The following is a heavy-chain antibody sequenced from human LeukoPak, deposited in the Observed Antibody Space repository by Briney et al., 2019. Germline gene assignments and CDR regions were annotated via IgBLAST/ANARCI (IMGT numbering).Heavy chain of an antibody. CDR2: ISSSSSYI. D-gene: IGHD6-6*01. V-gene: IGHV3-21*04. J-gene: IGHJ3*02. CDR1: GFTISSYS. Sequence: GGSLRLSCAASGFTISSYSMNWVRQAPGKGLEWVSSISSSSSYIYYADSVKGRFTISRDNAKNSLYLQMNSLRVEDTALYHCARAKYSSSTNDAFHIWGQGTMVTVSS. CDR3: ARAKYSSSTNDAFHI.